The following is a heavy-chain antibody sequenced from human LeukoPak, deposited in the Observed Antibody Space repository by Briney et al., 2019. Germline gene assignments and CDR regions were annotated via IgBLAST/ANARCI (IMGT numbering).Heavy chain of an antibody. D-gene: IGHD3-9*01. CDR3: AENGYVDILSRGMGV. CDR1: GFTFSIYA. J-gene: IGHJ6*04. V-gene: IGHV3-23*01. CDR2: IVGRGTNT. Sequence: GGSLRLSCAASGFTFSIYAMSWVRHARGKGREWGSEIVGRGTNTYYADSVRGRLTISRDNSKNTLYLQMNSLRGEDTAVYYCAENGYVDILSRGMGVWGKGTTVTVSS.